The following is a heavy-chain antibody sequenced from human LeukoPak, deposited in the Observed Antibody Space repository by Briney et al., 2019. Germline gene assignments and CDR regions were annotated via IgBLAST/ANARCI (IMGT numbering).Heavy chain of an antibody. CDR3: AKDPRYCSGGSCYYNYYYGMDV. CDR2: ISYDGSNK. D-gene: IGHD2-15*01. Sequence: GGSLRLSCAASGFTFSSYGMHWVRQAPGKGLEWVAVISYDGSNKYYADSVKGRFTISRDNSKNTLYLQMNSLRAEDTAVYYCAKDPRYCSGGSCYYNYYYGMDVWGQGTTVTVSS. V-gene: IGHV3-30*18. J-gene: IGHJ6*02. CDR1: GFTFSSYG.